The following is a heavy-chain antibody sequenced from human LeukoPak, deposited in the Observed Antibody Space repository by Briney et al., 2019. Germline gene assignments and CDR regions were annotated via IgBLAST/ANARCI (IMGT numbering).Heavy chain of an antibody. D-gene: IGHD2-15*01. CDR1: GFTFSSYD. V-gene: IGHV3-13*01. CDR2: IGTAGDT. J-gene: IGHJ3*02. CDR3: ARTQKRVGTKAGAFDI. Sequence: GGSLRLSCAASGFTFSSYDMHWVRQATGKGLEWVSAIGTAGDTYYPGSVKGRFTISRENAKNSLYLQMNSLRAGDTAVYYCARTQKRVGTKAGAFDIWGQGTMVTVSS.